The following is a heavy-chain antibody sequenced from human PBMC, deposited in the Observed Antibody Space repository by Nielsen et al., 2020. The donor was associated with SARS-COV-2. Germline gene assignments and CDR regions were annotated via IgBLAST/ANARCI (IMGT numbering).Heavy chain of an antibody. J-gene: IGHJ4*02. CDR3: AKGYCSGGSCSQLDY. Sequence: GGSRLSCAASGFTFSSYAMSWVRQAPGKGLEWVAVISYDGSNKYYADSVKGRFTISRDNSKNTLYLQMNSLRAEDTAVYYCAKGYCSGGSCSQLDYWGQGTLVTVSS. V-gene: IGHV3-30*04. D-gene: IGHD2-15*01. CDR1: GFTFSSYA. CDR2: ISYDGSNK.